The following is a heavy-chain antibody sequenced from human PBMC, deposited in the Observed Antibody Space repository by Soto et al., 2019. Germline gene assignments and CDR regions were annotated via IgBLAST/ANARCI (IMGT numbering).Heavy chain of an antibody. CDR2: INPSGGST. V-gene: IGHV1-46*01. D-gene: IGHD6-13*01. CDR3: ARDASSWDKAKETHSHCGTQV. J-gene: IGHJ6*02. Sequence: DSLQVSCKASGYTFTSYYMHWVRQAPGQGLEWMGIINPSGGSTSYAQKFQGRVTMTRDTSTSTVYMELSRLRSDDTAVYYCARDASSWDKAKETHSHCGTQVRGQGTTVTV. CDR1: GYTFTSYY.